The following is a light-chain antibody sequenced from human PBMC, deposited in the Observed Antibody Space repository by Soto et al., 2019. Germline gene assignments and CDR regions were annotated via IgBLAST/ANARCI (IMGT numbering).Light chain of an antibody. J-gene: IGKJ1*01. CDR3: QQYNTYWT. V-gene: IGKV1-5*01. CDR1: QTISHW. CDR2: DAS. Sequence: DIHLTQSPSTLSASVGDRVTITCRASQTISHWLAWYQQKPGKAPKLLIFDASSLENGVPSRFSGSGSGTEFTLTITGLQPDDFATYYCQQYNTYWTFGQGTKLDIK.